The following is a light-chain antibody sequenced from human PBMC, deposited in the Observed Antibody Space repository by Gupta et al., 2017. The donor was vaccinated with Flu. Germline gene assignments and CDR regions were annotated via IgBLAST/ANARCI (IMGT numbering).Light chain of an antibody. J-gene: IGKJ2*01. V-gene: IGKV3-11*01. CDR2: DAS. Sequence: EVVLTQSPATLSLSPGERATLSCRASESVGSYLAWYQHKPGQAPRLLIYDASNRATGIPARFSGSGSGKDFTLTISSREPEDFAVYYCQQRNNWPPYTFGQGTKLEIK. CDR1: ESVGSY. CDR3: QQRNNWPPYT.